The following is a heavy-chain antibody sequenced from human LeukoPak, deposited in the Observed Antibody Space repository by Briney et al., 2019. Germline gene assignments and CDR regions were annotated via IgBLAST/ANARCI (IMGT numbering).Heavy chain of an antibody. J-gene: IGHJ5*02. CDR3: ARDRIAVADNWFDP. CDR2: ITGDGSST. CDR1: GFTFSSYW. Sequence: GGSLRLSCAASGFTFSSYWMHWVRQAPGKGLEWVSRITGDGSSTSYVDSVKSRFTISRDNAKNTLYLQMNSLRIEDTAVYYCARDRIAVADNWFDPWGQGTLVTVSS. V-gene: IGHV3-74*01. D-gene: IGHD6-19*01.